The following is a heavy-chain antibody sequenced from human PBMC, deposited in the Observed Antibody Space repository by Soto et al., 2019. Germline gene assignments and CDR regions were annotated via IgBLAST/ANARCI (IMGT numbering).Heavy chain of an antibody. D-gene: IGHD6-19*01. CDR2: ISGSGGST. CDR1: GLTFSSYA. V-gene: IGHV3-23*01. J-gene: IGHJ4*02. Sequence: GGSLRLSCAASGLTFSSYAMSWVRQAPGKGLEWVSAISGSGGSTYYADSVKGRFTISRDNSKNTLYLQMNSLRAEDTAVYYCAKVASVRGIAVAGPSFDCWGQGTLVTVSS. CDR3: AKVASVRGIAVAGPSFDC.